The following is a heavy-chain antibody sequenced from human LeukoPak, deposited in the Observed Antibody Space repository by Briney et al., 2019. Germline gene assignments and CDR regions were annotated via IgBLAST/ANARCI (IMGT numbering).Heavy chain of an antibody. CDR2: ISYDGTNK. CDR3: ANYGDYQYFDY. D-gene: IGHD4-17*01. J-gene: IGHJ4*02. Sequence: GESLRLSCAASGFTFINYGMLWARQAPGKGLEWVAVISYDGTNKYSAHSVKGRFTIYRDHSKNTLYMQMNSLKTDDTAVYYCANYGDYQYFDYWGQGTLVTVSS. CDR1: GFTFINYG. V-gene: IGHV3-30*18.